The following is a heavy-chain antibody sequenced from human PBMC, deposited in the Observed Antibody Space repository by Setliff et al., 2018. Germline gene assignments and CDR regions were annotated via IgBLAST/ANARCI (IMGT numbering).Heavy chain of an antibody. J-gene: IGHJ6*03. CDR1: GGSINSGVYY. CDR2: IYHGGDT. CDR3: ARAGEGPAALHYYYYMDV. D-gene: IGHD2-2*01. Sequence: SETLSLTCTVSGGSINSGVYYWGWIRQPPGKGLEWIGRIYHGGDTYYNASLKSRLTISVDTSKNQFSLKLSSVTAADTAVYYCARAGEGPAALHYYYYMDVWGKGTTVTVSS. V-gene: IGHV4-39*07.